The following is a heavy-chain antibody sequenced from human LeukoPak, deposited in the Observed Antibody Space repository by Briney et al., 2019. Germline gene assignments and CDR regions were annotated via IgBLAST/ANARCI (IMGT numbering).Heavy chain of an antibody. Sequence: GGSLRLSCAASGFTFSNYAMSWVRQAPGKGLEWVSAISGSGATTYYADSVKGRFTISRDNAKNSLYLQMNSLRAEDTAVYYCAGDYDFWSGYTNWGQGTLVTVSS. CDR3: AGDYDFWSGYTN. J-gene: IGHJ4*02. CDR2: ISGSGATT. D-gene: IGHD3-3*01. V-gene: IGHV3-23*01. CDR1: GFTFSNYA.